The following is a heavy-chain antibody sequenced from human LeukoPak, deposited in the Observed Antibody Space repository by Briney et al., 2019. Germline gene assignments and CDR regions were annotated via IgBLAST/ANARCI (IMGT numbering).Heavy chain of an antibody. CDR3: ATRGYSSGWPYFDY. Sequence: PGGSLRLSCAASGFTFPNFAMSWVRQAPGKGLEWVSAISGSGGSTYYADSVKGRFTISRDNSKNTLYLQMNSLRAEDTAVYYCATRGYSSGWPYFDYWGQGTLVTASS. CDR1: GFTFPNFA. J-gene: IGHJ4*02. V-gene: IGHV3-23*01. CDR2: ISGSGGST. D-gene: IGHD6-19*01.